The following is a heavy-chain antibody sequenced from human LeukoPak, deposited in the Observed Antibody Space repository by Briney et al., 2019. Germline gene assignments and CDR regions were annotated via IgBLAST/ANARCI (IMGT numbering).Heavy chain of an antibody. D-gene: IGHD2-8*02. CDR1: GGTFSSYT. Sequence: SVKVSCKASGGTFSSYTISWVRQAPGHGLEWMGRIIPILGIANYAQKFQGRVTITADKSTSTAYMELGSLRSDDTAVYYCASVYSTGWYYDYWGQGTLVTISS. V-gene: IGHV1-69*02. J-gene: IGHJ4*02. CDR2: IIPILGIA. CDR3: ASVYSTGWYYDY.